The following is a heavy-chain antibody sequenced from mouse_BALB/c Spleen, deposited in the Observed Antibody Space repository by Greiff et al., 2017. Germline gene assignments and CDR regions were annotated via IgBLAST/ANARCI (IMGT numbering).Heavy chain of an antibody. CDR3: AEGETTAFAY. D-gene: IGHD1-2*01. CDR2: INPSTGYT. V-gene: IGHV1-7*01. CDR1: GYTFTSYW. Sequence: QVQLQQSGAELAKPGASVKMSCKASGYTFTSYWMHWVKQRPGQGLEWIGYINPSTGYTEYNQKFKDKATLTADKSSSTAYMQLSSLTSEDSAVYYCAEGETTAFAYWGQGTLVTVSA. J-gene: IGHJ3*01.